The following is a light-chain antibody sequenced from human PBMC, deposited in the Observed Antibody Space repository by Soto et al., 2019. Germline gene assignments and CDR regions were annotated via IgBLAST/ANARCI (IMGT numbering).Light chain of an antibody. CDR3: QQYNKWPRT. CDR1: QSVSSN. V-gene: IGKV3-15*01. CDR2: GAS. J-gene: IGKJ1*01. Sequence: EIVMTQSAATLSVSPGERATLSCRASQSVSSNLAWYQQKPGQAPRLLIYGASTRATGIPARFSGSGSGTEFTLTISRLQSEDFAVYYCQQYNKWPRTFGQGTRVDIK.